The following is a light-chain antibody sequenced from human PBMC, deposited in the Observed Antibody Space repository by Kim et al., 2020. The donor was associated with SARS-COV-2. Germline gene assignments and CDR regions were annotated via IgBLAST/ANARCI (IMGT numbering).Light chain of an antibody. V-gene: IGLV2-14*03. CDR2: NVS. Sequence: QSALAQPASVSGSPGQSITISCSGSSSDVGGYNYVSWYQQHPAKAPKLIVYNVSNRPSGVSNRFSGSKSGNTASLTISGLQAEDEADYYCSSYTSSSTWVFGGGTKLTVL. CDR3: SSYTSSSTWV. CDR1: SSDVGGYNY. J-gene: IGLJ3*02.